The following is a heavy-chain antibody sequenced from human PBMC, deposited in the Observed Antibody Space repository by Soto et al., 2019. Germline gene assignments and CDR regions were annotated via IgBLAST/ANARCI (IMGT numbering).Heavy chain of an antibody. D-gene: IGHD6-13*01. CDR3: AHSREYTSNWYGEGFDP. V-gene: IGHV2-5*01. Sequence: GSGPTLVNPTQTLTLTCTFSGFSLSTSGVGVGWIRQPPGKALEWLGVIYWNDDKRYSPSLKSRLTFTKDTSKNQVVLTMTNMDPVDTATYYCAHSREYTSNWYGEGFDPWGQGTLVTVSS. CDR1: GFSLSTSGVG. J-gene: IGHJ5*02. CDR2: IYWNDDK.